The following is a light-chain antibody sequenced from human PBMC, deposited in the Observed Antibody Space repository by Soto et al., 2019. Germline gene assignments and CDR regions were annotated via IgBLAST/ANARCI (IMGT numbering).Light chain of an antibody. V-gene: IGLV2-14*01. CDR2: QVT. J-gene: IGLJ1*01. CDR3: TSYSSSDIFYV. CDR1: SSDIGGYYY. Sequence: QSVLTQPASVSGSPGQSITISCTGTSSDIGGYYYVSWYQHHPGKAPKLLIYQVTNRPSRVSNRLSGSKSGNMASLTISGLQADDEADYYCTSYSSSDIFYVFGTGTKVTVL.